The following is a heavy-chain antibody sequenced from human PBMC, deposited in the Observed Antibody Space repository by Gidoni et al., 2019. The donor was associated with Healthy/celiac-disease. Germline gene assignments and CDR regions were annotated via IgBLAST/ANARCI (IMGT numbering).Heavy chain of an antibody. CDR3: ATHTATIKAFDS. D-gene: IGHD5-12*01. CDR1: GGAISSSTFY. Sequence: QLQLQESGPGLVKPSATLSLTCTVSGGAISSSTFYWGWIRQPPGKGLEWIGSFHDTGGTYSNPSLKSRVIISVDMSKNQFSLRLISVTAADTAVYYCATHTATIKAFDSWGQGTLVTVSS. J-gene: IGHJ4*02. V-gene: IGHV4-39*01. CDR2: FHDTGGT.